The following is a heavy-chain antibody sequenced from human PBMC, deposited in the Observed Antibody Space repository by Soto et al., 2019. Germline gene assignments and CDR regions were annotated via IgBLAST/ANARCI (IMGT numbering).Heavy chain of an antibody. V-gene: IGHV4-59*01. Sequence: SETLSLTCTVSGGSISSYYWSWIRQPPGKGLEWIGYIYYSGSTNYNPSLKSRVTISVDTSKNQFSLKLSSVTAADTALYYCASQQWLEDNWFDPWGQGTLVTISS. D-gene: IGHD6-19*01. CDR1: GGSISSYY. CDR2: IYYSGST. J-gene: IGHJ5*02. CDR3: ASQQWLEDNWFDP.